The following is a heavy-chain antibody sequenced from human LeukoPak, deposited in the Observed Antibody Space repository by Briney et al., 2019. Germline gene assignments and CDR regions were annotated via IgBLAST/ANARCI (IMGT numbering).Heavy chain of an antibody. CDR2: INPNSGGT. D-gene: IGHD6-19*01. J-gene: IGHJ4*02. V-gene: IGHV1-2*02. CDR3: ASQEGIAVAGTLDY. Sequence: ASVKVSCKASGYAFTGYYLHWVLQAPGQGLEWMGWINPNSGGTNYAQKFQGRVTMTRDTSISTAYMELSRLRSDDTAVYYCASQEGIAVAGTLDYWGQGTLVTVSS. CDR1: GYAFTGYY.